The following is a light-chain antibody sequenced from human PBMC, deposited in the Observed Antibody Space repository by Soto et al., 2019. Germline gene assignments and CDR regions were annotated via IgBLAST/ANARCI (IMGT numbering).Light chain of an antibody. Sequence: DIQMTQSPSSVSAYVGDRVTIACRASQDISIHLAWFQQKPGKAPKSLIFGASSLQSGVPSKFSGSGSGTDFTLTIDSLQPEDFATYYCQQYHNYPPSFGQGTKVKSN. CDR2: GAS. CDR3: QQYHNYPPS. CDR1: QDISIH. V-gene: IGKV1-16*02. J-gene: IGKJ1*01.